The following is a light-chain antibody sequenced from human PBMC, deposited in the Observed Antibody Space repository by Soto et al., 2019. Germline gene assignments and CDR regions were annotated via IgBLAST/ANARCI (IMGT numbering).Light chain of an antibody. CDR3: QHYNSYSEA. Sequence: DIQLTQSPSTLSGSVGDRVTITWRASQTISSWLAWYQQKKGKAPKLLIYKASTLKSGVPSRFRGSGSGTEFTLPISRLQPDDFETYYCQHYNSYSEAFGQGTKVDIK. CDR1: QTISSW. CDR2: KAS. J-gene: IGKJ1*01. V-gene: IGKV1-5*03.